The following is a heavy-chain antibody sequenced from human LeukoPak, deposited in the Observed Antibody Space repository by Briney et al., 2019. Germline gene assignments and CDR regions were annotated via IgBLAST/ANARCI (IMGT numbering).Heavy chain of an antibody. J-gene: IGHJ4*02. D-gene: IGHD5-18*01. V-gene: IGHV3-11*01. Sequence: GGSLRLSCAASGFTFSDYFMTWIRQAPGKGLEWVSYISGSGSIIYQADSVKGRFTISRDNAKNSVYLQMNSLRVEGTAVYYCARKRGYTYGYDSWGQGTLVIVSS. CDR3: ARKRGYTYGYDS. CDR2: ISGSGSII. CDR1: GFTFSDYF.